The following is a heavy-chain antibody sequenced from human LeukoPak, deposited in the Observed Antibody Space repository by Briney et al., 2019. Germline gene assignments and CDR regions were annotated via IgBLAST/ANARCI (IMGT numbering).Heavy chain of an antibody. CDR2: IFPILGIA. V-gene: IGHV1-69*02. D-gene: IGHD1-26*01. Sequence: SVKVSCKASGGTFSSYTISWVRQAPGQGLEWMGRIFPILGIANYAQKFQGRVTITADKSTSTAYMELSSLRSEDTAVYYCLYSGSSDAFDIWGQGTMVTVSS. CDR1: GGTFSSYT. CDR3: LYSGSSDAFDI. J-gene: IGHJ3*02.